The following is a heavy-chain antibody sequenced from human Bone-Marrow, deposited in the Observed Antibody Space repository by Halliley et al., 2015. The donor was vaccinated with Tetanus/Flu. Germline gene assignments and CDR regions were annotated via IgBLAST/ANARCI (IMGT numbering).Heavy chain of an antibody. CDR1: GFTFSSNG. J-gene: IGHJ4*02. V-gene: IGHV3-33*01. CDR3: ARDFDHGLYYFDY. CDR2: IWYDGSDK. Sequence: AASGFTFSSNGMHWVRQAPGKGLEWVAVIWYDGSDKYYADSVKGRFTVSRDNSKNTLFLQMNSLRAEDTAVYYCARDFDHGLYYFDYWGQGTLVTVSS. D-gene: IGHD3-9*01.